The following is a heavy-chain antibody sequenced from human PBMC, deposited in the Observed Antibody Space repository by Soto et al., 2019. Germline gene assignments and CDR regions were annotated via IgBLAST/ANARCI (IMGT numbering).Heavy chain of an antibody. V-gene: IGHV1-2*04. D-gene: IGHD3-3*01. CDR1: GYTFTGYY. J-gene: IGHJ4*02. CDR2: INPNSGGT. CDR3: ARMEAQGNLHEYFEY. Sequence: GSVKVSCKASGYTFTGYYMHWVRQAPGQGLEWMGWINPNSGGTNYAQKFQGWVTMTRDTSISTAYMELSRLRSDDTAVYYCARMEAQGNLHEYFEYWGQGILVTVSS.